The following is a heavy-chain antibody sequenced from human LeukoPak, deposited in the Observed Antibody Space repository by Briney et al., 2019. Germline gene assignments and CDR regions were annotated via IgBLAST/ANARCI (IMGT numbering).Heavy chain of an antibody. D-gene: IGHD3-3*01. CDR2: IRYDGSNK. J-gene: IGHJ1*01. V-gene: IGHV3-30*02. Sequence: GGSLRLSCAASGFTFSSYGMHWVLQAPGKGLEWVAFIRYDGSNKYYADSVKGRFTISRDNSKNTLYLQMNSLRPEDTSVYYCAKDATAFDFWSGYYPENWGQGTLVTVSS. CDR1: GFTFSSYG. CDR3: AKDATAFDFWSGYYPEN.